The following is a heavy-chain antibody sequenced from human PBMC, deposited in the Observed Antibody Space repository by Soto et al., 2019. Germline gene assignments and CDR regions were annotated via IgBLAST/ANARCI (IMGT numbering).Heavy chain of an antibody. D-gene: IGHD6-13*01. CDR3: AISPLGIAALNPVAY. CDR2: ISSSSSYI. J-gene: IGHJ4*02. V-gene: IGHV3-21*01. CDR1: RFTFSSYS. Sequence: SLRLSCAASRFTFSSYSMNWGRHAPGKGLEWVSSISSSSSYIYYADSVKGRFTISRDNAKNSLYLQMNSLRAEDTAVYYCAISPLGIAALNPVAYWAQGTLVPVSP.